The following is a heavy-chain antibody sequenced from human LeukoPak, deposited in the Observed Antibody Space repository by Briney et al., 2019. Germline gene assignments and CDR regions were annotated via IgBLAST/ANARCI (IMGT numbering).Heavy chain of an antibody. Sequence: GGSLTLSCAASGFTFDDYGMSGVRQAPAKGLEWVSGINWNGGSTGYADSVKGRFTISRDNDKNSLYLQMNSLRDEDTALYYCARDATVTTRYFDYWGQGNLVTVSS. CDR2: INWNGGST. V-gene: IGHV3-20*04. J-gene: IGHJ4*02. CDR1: GFTFDDYG. CDR3: ARDATVTTRYFDY. D-gene: IGHD4-17*01.